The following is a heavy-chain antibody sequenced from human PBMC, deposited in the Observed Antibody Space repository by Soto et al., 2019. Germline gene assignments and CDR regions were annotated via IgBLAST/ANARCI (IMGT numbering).Heavy chain of an antibody. CDR2: INHSGRT. D-gene: IGHD5-18*01. CDR1: GGSFSGYS. CDR3: AIGGPDNVDTAMVAFDY. J-gene: IGHJ4*02. Sequence: QVQLQQWGAGLLKPSETLSLTCAVYGGSFSGYSWSWIRQPPGKGLEWIGEINHSGRTNYNPSLKSRVTISVDASKHQFALNLSSVTAADTAVYYCAIGGPDNVDTAMVAFDYWGQGTLVTVAS. V-gene: IGHV4-34*01.